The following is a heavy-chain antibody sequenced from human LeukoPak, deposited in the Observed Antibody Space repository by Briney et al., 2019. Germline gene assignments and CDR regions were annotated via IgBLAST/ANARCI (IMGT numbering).Heavy chain of an antibody. CDR2: IYSGGST. V-gene: IGHV3-66*01. J-gene: IGHJ6*02. CDR1: GFTVSSNY. Sequence: GGSLRLSCAASGFTVSSNYMSWVRQAPGKGLEWVSVIYSGGSTYNADSVKGRFTISRDNSKNTLYLQMNGLRAEDTAVYYCAREGGDLLGETAPRDYYYYGMDVWGQGTTVTVSS. CDR3: AREGGDLLGETAPRDYYYYGMDV. D-gene: IGHD5-18*01.